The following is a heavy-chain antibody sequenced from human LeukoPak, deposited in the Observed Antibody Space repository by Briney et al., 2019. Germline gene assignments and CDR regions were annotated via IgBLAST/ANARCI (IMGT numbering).Heavy chain of an antibody. CDR2: VGGNGHHT. CDR3: AKLIAVAGIDY. J-gene: IGHJ4*02. D-gene: IGHD6-19*01. V-gene: IGHV3-23*01. Sequence: GGSLRLSCEASGFSFSTYVMSWVRQPPGKGLEWVSSVGGNGHHTYYADSVKGRFTISRDNSKNTLYLQMNSLRAEDTAVYYCAKLIAVAGIDYWGQGTLVTVSS. CDR1: GFSFSTYV.